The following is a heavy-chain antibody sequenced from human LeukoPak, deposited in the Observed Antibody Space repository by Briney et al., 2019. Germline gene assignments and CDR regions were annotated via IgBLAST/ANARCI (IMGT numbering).Heavy chain of an antibody. CDR2: INPSVDST. CDR3: ARSLGSETYYEVFRDSHAFDI. V-gene: IGHV1-46*01. J-gene: IGHJ3*02. CDR1: GYTFTSYD. Sequence: ASVKVSCKASGYTFTSYDINWVRQATGQGLEWMGIINPSVDSTSYAQKFQDRVTMTRDTSTSTVYMELSSLRPEDTAVYYCARSLGSETYYEVFRDSHAFDIWGQGTMVTVSS. D-gene: IGHD3-10*01.